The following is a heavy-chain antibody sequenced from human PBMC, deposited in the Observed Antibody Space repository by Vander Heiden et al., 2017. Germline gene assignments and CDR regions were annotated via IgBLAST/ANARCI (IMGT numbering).Heavy chain of an antibody. V-gene: IGHV4-34*01. D-gene: IGHD3-10*01. CDR1: GGSFSGYY. CDR3: ARFGSGSYGSFFDY. CDR2: INHSGST. J-gene: IGHJ4*02. Sequence: QVQLQQWGAGLLKPSETLSLTCAVYGGSFSGYYWSWIRQPPGKGLEWIGEINHSGSTNYNPSLKSRVTISVDTSKNQFSLKLSSVTAADTAVYYCARFGSGSYGSFFDYWGQGTLVTVSS.